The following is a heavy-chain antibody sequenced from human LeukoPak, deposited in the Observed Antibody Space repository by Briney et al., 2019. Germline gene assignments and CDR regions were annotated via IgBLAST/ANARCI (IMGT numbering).Heavy chain of an antibody. V-gene: IGHV4-34*01. CDR1: GGSFSGYY. CDR2: INHSGST. J-gene: IGHJ4*02. CDR3: ARGYGSGSYYKLIYYFDY. Sequence: SETLSLTCAVYGGSFSGYYWSWIRQPPGKGLEWIGEINHSGSTNYNPSLKSRVTISVDTSKNQFSLKLSSVTAADTAVYYCARGYGSGSYYKLIYYFDYWGQGTLVTASS. D-gene: IGHD3-10*01.